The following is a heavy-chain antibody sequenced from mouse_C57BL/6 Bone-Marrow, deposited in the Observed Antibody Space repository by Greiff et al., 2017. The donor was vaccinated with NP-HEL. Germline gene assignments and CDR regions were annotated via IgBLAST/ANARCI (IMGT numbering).Heavy chain of an antibody. J-gene: IGHJ2*01. CDR3: ARDGGYYGSLDY. D-gene: IGHD1-1*01. CDR1: GFTFSDYY. V-gene: IGHV5-16*01. Sequence: EVQLVESEGGLVQPGSSMKLSCTASGFTFSDYYMAWVRQVPEKGLEWVANINYDGSSTYYLDSLKSRFIISRDNAKNTLYLQMSSLKSEDTATYYCARDGGYYGSLDYWGQGTTLTVSS. CDR2: INYDGSST.